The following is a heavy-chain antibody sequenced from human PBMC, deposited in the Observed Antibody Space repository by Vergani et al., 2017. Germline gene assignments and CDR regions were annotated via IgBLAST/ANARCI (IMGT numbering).Heavy chain of an antibody. CDR3: ARAGDYIEAFDY. V-gene: IGHV4-59*01. J-gene: IGHJ4*02. CDR2: IYYSGST. CDR1: GGSISSYY. Sequence: QVQLQESGPGLVKPSETLSLTCTVSGGSISSYYWSWIRQPPGKGLEWIGYIYYSGSTNYNPSRKSRVTISVDTAKNQFSLKLTSVTAAHTAVYYCARAGDYIEAFDYWGQGTLVTVSS. D-gene: IGHD4-11*01.